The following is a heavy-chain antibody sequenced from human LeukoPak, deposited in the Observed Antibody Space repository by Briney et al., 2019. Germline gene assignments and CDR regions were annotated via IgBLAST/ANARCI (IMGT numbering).Heavy chain of an antibody. CDR1: GFTLSNYG. CDR2: IGGSGGGT. Sequence: PGGSLRLSCAVSGFTLSNYGMSWVRQAPGKGLEWVAGIGGSGGGTNYADSVKGRFIISRDNAKNTLYLQMNSLRAEDAAVYFCAKRGVVIRVILVGFHKEAYYFDSWGQGVLVTVSS. J-gene: IGHJ4*02. D-gene: IGHD3-22*01. V-gene: IGHV3-23*01. CDR3: AKRGVVIRVILVGFHKEAYYFDS.